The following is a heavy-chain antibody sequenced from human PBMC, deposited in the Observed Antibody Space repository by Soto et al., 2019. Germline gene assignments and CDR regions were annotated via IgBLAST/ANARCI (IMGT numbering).Heavy chain of an antibody. CDR3: ARDSGWPILNFDN. Sequence: AGSLRLSCAASGVDFSSYGIHWVRQAPGKGLEWVAASSYDGRETFYADSAKGRFTVSKEMSKNTAFLQMNALRHEDTAVYFCARDSGWPILNFDNWGQGTPVTVSS. CDR2: SSYDGRET. V-gene: IGHV3-30*03. J-gene: IGHJ4*02. D-gene: IGHD3-10*01. CDR1: GVDFSSYG.